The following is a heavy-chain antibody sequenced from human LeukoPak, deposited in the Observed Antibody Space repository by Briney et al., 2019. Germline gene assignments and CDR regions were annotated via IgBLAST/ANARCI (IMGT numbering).Heavy chain of an antibody. D-gene: IGHD3-10*01. V-gene: IGHV7-4-1*02. CDR2: INTNTGNP. J-gene: IGHJ6*03. CDR3: ARGRRWFGELLFSHYYYMDV. Sequence: GASVKVSCKASGYTFTSYAMNWVRQAPGQGLEWMGWINTNTGNPTYAQGFTGRFVFSLDTSVSTAYLQISSLKAEDTAVYYCARGRRWFGELLFSHYYYMDVWGKGTTVTVSS. CDR1: GYTFTSYA.